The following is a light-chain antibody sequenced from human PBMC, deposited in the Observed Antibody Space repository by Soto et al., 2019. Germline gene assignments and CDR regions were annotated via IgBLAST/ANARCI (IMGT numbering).Light chain of an antibody. CDR2: QDD. CDR1: RLGNKH. Sequence: SYELTQPPSVSVSPGQTASITCSGDRLGNKHVCWYQQKPGQSPVLVIYQDDTRPSGTPERFSGSNSGNTATLTISGTQPMDEADYYCQAWDSSTVVFGGGTQLTVL. CDR3: QAWDSSTVV. J-gene: IGLJ2*01. V-gene: IGLV3-1*01.